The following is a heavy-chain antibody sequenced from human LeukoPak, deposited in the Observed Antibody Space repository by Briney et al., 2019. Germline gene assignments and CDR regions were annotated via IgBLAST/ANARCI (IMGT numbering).Heavy chain of an antibody. V-gene: IGHV4-39*01. CDR2: IYYSGSS. J-gene: IGHJ4*02. Sequence: SETLSLTCTVSGDSISNSNYYWGWIRQPPGKGLEWIGTIYYSGSSYYNPSLKSRVTISVDTSKNQFSLKLSSVTAADPAVYYCASRFSGRTYWNFWGQGTLVTVSS. D-gene: IGHD2-15*01. CDR3: ASRFSGRTYWNF. CDR1: GDSISNSNYY.